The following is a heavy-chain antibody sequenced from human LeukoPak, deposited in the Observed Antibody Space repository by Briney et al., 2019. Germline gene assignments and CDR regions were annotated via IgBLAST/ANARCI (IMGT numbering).Heavy chain of an antibody. CDR1: GFTFSTYS. J-gene: IGHJ4*02. D-gene: IGHD6-19*01. CDR2: ISSSSSYI. Sequence: PGGSLRLSCAASGFTFSTYSMNWVRQAPGKGLEWVSSISSSSSYIYYADSVKGRFTISRDNAKNSLYLQMNSLRAEDTAVYYCAPSISGWPTYDYWGQGTLVTVSS. V-gene: IGHV3-21*01. CDR3: APSISGWPTYDY.